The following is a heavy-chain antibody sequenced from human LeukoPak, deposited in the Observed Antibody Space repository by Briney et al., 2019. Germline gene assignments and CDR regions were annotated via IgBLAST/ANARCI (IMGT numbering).Heavy chain of an antibody. CDR3: ARDFGFFEWLSWFDS. CDR2: IHNSGTT. D-gene: IGHD3-3*01. V-gene: IGHV4-30-4*08. CDR1: GVSITADHYY. Sequence: PSETLSLTCAVSGVSITADHYYWTWIRQPPGKGLEWIGQIHNSGTTHYNPSLGRRITISFDTSKNHFSLNLNSVTAADTAIYYCARDFGFFEWLSWFDSWGQGTLVTVSS. J-gene: IGHJ5*01.